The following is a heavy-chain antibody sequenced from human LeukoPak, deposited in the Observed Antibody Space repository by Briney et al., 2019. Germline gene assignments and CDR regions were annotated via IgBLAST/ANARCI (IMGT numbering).Heavy chain of an antibody. CDR3: ARGVVAATYYFEF. CDR2: INHSGST. V-gene: IGHV4-34*01. D-gene: IGHD2-15*01. J-gene: IGHJ4*02. CDR1: GGSFSGYY. Sequence: SETLSLTCAVYGGSFSGYYWSWIRQPPGKGLEWIGEINHSGSTNYNPSLKSRVTISVDTSKNQFSLKLSSVTAADTAVYYCARGVVAATYYFEFWGQGTLVTVSS.